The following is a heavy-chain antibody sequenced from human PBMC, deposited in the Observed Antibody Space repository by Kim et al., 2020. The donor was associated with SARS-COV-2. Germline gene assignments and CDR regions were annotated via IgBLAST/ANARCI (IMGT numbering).Heavy chain of an antibody. CDR1: GFTFSNAW. D-gene: IGHD6-13*01. Sequence: GGSLRLSCAASGFTFSNAWMSWVRQAPGKGLEWVGRIKSKTDGGTTDYAAPVKGRFTISRDDSKNTLYLQMNSLKTEDTAVYYCTIQIAAAGTEEFDYWGQGTLVTVSS. J-gene: IGHJ4*02. CDR2: IKSKTDGGTT. CDR3: TIQIAAAGTEEFDY. V-gene: IGHV3-15*01.